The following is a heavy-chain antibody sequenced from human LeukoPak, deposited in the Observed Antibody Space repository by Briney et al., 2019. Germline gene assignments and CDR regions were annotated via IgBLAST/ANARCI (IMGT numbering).Heavy chain of an antibody. D-gene: IGHD1-7*01. V-gene: IGHV3-33*01. CDR2: TWHDGTNK. Sequence: GRSLRLSCAASGFAFSAYGMDWVRQAPGKGLEWVAVTWHDGTNKYYADSVKGRFTISRDNSKNTLYLQMDSLRAEDTAVYYCARGGPNSPSEPFDIWGQGTMVTVSS. CDR1: GFAFSAYG. J-gene: IGHJ3*02. CDR3: ARGGPNSPSEPFDI.